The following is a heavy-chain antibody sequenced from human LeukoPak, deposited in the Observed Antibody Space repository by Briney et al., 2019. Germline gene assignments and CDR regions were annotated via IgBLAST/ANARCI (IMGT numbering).Heavy chain of an antibody. Sequence: SVKVSCKASGDTFSSYAISWVRQAPGQGLEWRGGIIPIFGTANYAEKFQSRITITTDESTSTAYMELSSMRSEDTAVYYCAREAIYYGSESYFDYWGQGTLVTVSS. CDR1: GDTFSSYA. CDR2: IIPIFGTA. CDR3: AREAIYYGSESYFDY. D-gene: IGHD3-10*01. V-gene: IGHV1-69*05. J-gene: IGHJ4*02.